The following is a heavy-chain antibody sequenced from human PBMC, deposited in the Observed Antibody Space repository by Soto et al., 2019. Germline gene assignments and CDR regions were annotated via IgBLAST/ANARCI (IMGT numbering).Heavy chain of an antibody. Sequence: GASVKVSCKASGYTFTSYGISWVRQAPGQGLEWMGGISPIFGTANYAQKFQGRVTITADESTSTAYMELSSLRSEDTAVYYCARDFRSGGSRGWFDPWGQGALVTVSS. CDR2: ISPIFGTA. CDR1: GYTFTSYG. J-gene: IGHJ5*02. D-gene: IGHD6-13*01. V-gene: IGHV1-69*13. CDR3: ARDFRSGGSRGWFDP.